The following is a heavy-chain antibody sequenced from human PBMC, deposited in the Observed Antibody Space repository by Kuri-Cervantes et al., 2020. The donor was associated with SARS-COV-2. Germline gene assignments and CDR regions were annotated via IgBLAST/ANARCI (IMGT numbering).Heavy chain of an antibody. CDR2: INPNSGGT. CDR3: ARSTSFRRLVVISRGGAFDI. Sequence: ASVKVSCKASGYTFTGYYMHWVRQAAGQGLEWMGWINPNSGGTRYVQKFRGWVTMTRDTSISTVYMELGRLRPDATAVYYCARSTSFRRLVVISRGGAFDIWGQGTMVTVSS. CDR1: GYTFTGYY. J-gene: IGHJ3*02. D-gene: IGHD3-22*01. V-gene: IGHV1-2*04.